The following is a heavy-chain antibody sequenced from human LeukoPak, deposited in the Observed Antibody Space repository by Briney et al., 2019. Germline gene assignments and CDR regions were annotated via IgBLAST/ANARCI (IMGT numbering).Heavy chain of an antibody. CDR2: IIPIFGTA. D-gene: IGHD5-12*01. CDR3: ARVGYGGTKGLVDY. V-gene: IGHV1-69*05. Sequence: SVKVSCKASGGTFSSYAISWVRQAPGQGLEWMGRIIPIFGTANYAQKFQGRVTITTDESTSTAYMELSSLRSEDTAVYYCARVGYGGTKGLVDYWGQGTLVTVSS. J-gene: IGHJ4*02. CDR1: GGTFSSYA.